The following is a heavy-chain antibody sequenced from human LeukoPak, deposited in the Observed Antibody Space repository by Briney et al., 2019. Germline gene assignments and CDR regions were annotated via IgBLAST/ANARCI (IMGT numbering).Heavy chain of an antibody. Sequence: GGSLRLSCAASGFTFSSYAMSWVRQTPGKGLEWVSAISGSGGSTYYADSVKGRFTISRDNSKNTLYLQMNSLRAEDTAVYYCSGVDEWLLPSTRDYWGQGTLVTVSS. V-gene: IGHV3-23*01. CDR1: GFTFSSYA. J-gene: IGHJ4*02. CDR3: SGVDEWLLPSTRDY. CDR2: ISGSGGST. D-gene: IGHD3-22*01.